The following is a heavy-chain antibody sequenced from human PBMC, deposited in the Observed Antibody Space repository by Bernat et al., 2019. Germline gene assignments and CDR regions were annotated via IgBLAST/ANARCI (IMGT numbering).Heavy chain of an antibody. Sequence: EVQLVESGGGVVQPGGSLRLSCAASGFTFDDYAMHWVRQAPGKGLEWVSLISGDGGSTDYADSLKGQFTISRDNSKNSLYLQMNSLRTEDTALYYCAKDPYYYGSGSDAFDIWGQGTMVTVSS. J-gene: IGHJ3*02. CDR3: AKDPYYYGSGSDAFDI. CDR2: ISGDGGST. CDR1: GFTFDDYA. D-gene: IGHD3-10*01. V-gene: IGHV3-43*02.